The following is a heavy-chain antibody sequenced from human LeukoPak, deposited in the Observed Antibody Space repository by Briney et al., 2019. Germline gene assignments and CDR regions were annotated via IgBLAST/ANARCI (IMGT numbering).Heavy chain of an antibody. Sequence: SETLSLTCSVSDDSITMYYWTWIRQPPGKGLEWIGFVDHTGSTNFNPSLKSRVTISVDMSKNQFSLKLSSVTAADTAVYYCARHVSYYDILTGYFPGYFDYWGQGTLVTVSS. CDR1: DDSITMYY. V-gene: IGHV4-59*08. CDR3: ARHVSYYDILTGYFPGYFDY. D-gene: IGHD3-9*01. CDR2: VDHTGST. J-gene: IGHJ4*02.